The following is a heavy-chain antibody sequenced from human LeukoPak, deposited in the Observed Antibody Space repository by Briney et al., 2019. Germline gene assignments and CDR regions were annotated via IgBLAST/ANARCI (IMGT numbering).Heavy chain of an antibody. D-gene: IGHD3-10*01. CDR2: TKQDGSEK. CDR1: GFTFSSYW. Sequence: GGSLRLSCAASGFTFSSYWMSWVRQAPGKGLEWVANTKQDGSEKYYVDSVKGRFTISRDNAKNSLYLQMNSLRAEDTAVYYCASLAPITMVRGVIIGPEYYFDYWGQGTLVTVSS. J-gene: IGHJ4*02. CDR3: ASLAPITMVRGVIIGPEYYFDY. V-gene: IGHV3-7*01.